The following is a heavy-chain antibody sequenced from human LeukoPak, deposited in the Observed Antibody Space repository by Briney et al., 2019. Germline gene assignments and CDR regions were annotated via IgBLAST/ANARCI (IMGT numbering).Heavy chain of an antibody. CDR1: GYTFTSYY. CDR2: INPSGGST. CDR3: ARDYYDFWSGYPKPVGAFDI. V-gene: IGHV1-46*01. D-gene: IGHD3-3*01. J-gene: IGHJ3*02. Sequence: ASVKVSCKASGYTFTSYYIHWVRQAPGEGLEWMGIINPSGGSTSYAQKFQGRVTMTRDTSISTAYMELSRLRSDDTAVYYCARDYYDFWSGYPKPVGAFDIWGQGTMVTVSS.